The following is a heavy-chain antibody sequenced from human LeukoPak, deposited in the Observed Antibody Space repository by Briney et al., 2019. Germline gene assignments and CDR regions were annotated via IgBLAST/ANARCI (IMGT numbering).Heavy chain of an antibody. CDR1: GFTFSSYG. V-gene: IGHV3-33*01. J-gene: IGHJ4*02. CDR3: AREDGSGSYLALDY. Sequence: GGSLRLSCAASGFTFSSYGMHWVRQAPGKGLEWVAVIWYDGSNKYYADSVKGRFTISRDNSKNTLYLQMNSLRAEDTAVYYCAREDGSGSYLALDYWGQGTLVTVSS. CDR2: IWYDGSNK. D-gene: IGHD3-10*01.